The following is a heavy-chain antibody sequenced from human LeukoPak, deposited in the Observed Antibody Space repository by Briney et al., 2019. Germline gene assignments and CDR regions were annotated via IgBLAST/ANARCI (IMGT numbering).Heavy chain of an antibody. D-gene: IGHD1-26*01. CDR3: AHEGWDHDAFDI. Sequence: GESLKISCKGSGYNFTTYWIGWVRQMPGKGLEWMGTFYPGDSDPRYSPSFQGQVTISADKSISTVYLQWSSLKASDTAMYYCAHEGWDHDAFDIWGQGTMVTVSS. CDR1: GYNFTTYW. V-gene: IGHV5-51*01. J-gene: IGHJ3*02. CDR2: FYPGDSDP.